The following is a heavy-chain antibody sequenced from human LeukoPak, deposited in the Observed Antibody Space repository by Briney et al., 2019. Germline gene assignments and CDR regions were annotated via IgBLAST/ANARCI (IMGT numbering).Heavy chain of an antibody. Sequence: NTSETLSLTCTVSGGSISSYYWSWIRQPPGKGLEWIGYIYYSGSTNYNPSLKSRVTISVDTSKNQFSLKLSSVTAADTAVYYCAGKPYSGSYSEFDYWGQGTLVTVSS. CDR2: IYYSGST. CDR1: GGSISSYY. D-gene: IGHD1-26*01. V-gene: IGHV4-59*01. J-gene: IGHJ4*02. CDR3: AGKPYSGSYSEFDY.